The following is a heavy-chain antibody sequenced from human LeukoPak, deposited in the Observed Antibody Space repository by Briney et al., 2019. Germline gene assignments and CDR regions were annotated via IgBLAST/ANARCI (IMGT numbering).Heavy chain of an antibody. J-gene: IGHJ4*02. V-gene: IGHV3-30-3*01. CDR3: SRDGEHGYNDIDY. CDR2: ISQDGSTQ. CDR1: GFTFSTYS. D-gene: IGHD5-24*01. Sequence: GGSLRLSCAASGFTFSTYSMHWVRQAPDKGLESVAVISQDGSTQYYAGSVQGRFTVPRDNSENTLYLQLNSLRPEDTAVYYCSRDGEHGYNDIDYWGQGTLVTASS.